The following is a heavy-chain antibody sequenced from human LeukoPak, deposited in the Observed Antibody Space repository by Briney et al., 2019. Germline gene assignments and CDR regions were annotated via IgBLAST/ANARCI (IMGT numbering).Heavy chain of an antibody. D-gene: IGHD2-2*01. V-gene: IGHV3-53*01. CDR2: IYISGST. J-gene: IGHJ4*02. CDR1: GFTVSSSY. Sequence: GGSLRLSCAASGFTVSSSYMSRVRQAPGKGLEWVSVIYISGSTYYADSVKGRFTISRDNSKNTLYLQMDSLRAEDTAVYYCARGQPADYWGQGTLVTVSS. CDR3: ARGQPADY.